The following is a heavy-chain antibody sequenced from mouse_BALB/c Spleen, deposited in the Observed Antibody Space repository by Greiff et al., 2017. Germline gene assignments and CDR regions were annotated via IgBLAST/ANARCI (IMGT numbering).Heavy chain of an antibody. V-gene: IGHV5-6-5*01. CDR2: ISSGGST. CDR3: ARGREGCCFDY. Sequence: EVKLMESGGGLVKPGGSLKLSCAASGFTFSSYAMSWVRQTPEKRLEWVASISSGGSTYYPDSVKGRFTISRDNARNILYLQMSSMRSEDTAMYYCARGREGCCFDYWGQGTTLTVSS. CDR1: GFTFSSYA. J-gene: IGHJ2*01.